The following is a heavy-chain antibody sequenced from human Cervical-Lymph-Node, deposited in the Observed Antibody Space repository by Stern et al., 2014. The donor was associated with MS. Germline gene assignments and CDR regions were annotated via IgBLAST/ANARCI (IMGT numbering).Heavy chain of an antibody. CDR1: GGSISSYY. CDR3: AGSGTYYPDY. Sequence: QLQLQESGPGLVKPSETLSLTCSVSGGSISSYYWNWIRQPPGKGLEWIANVHYSGTTNYNPSLTSRVTILLDTSLKKISLKPTSGTAADTAVYYCAGSGTYYPDYWGQGILVTVSS. D-gene: IGHD3-3*01. CDR2: VHYSGTT. V-gene: IGHV4-59*08. J-gene: IGHJ4*02.